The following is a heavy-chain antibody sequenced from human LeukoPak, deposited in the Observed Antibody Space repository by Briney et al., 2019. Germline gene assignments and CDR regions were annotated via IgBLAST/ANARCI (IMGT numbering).Heavy chain of an antibody. CDR1: GFTFSSYG. V-gene: IGHV3-30*03. J-gene: IGHJ6*02. CDR2: ISYDGSNK. CDR3: ARAPHFVYALDV. Sequence: GGSLRLSCAASGFTFSSYGMHWVRQAPGKGLEWVAVISYDGSNKYYADSVKGRFTISRDNSKNTLYLQMNSLRTEDTAVYYCARAPHFVYALDVWGQGTTVTVS. D-gene: IGHD2-8*01.